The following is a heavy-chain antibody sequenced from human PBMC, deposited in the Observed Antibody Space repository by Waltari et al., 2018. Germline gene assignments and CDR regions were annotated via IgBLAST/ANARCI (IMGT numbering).Heavy chain of an antibody. D-gene: IGHD4-17*01. J-gene: IGHJ4*02. CDR3: AKDGVRLFDY. CDR1: GFTFRSYW. Sequence: EVQLVESGGGLVQPGGSLRLSCVASGFTFRSYWMAWVRQAPGKGLEWVASIKNDGSEKRYIDSVMGRVTIYRDDAKNSVFLEMNSLRAEDTAVYYCAKDGVRLFDYWGQGTLVTVSS. CDR2: IKNDGSEK. V-gene: IGHV3-7*01.